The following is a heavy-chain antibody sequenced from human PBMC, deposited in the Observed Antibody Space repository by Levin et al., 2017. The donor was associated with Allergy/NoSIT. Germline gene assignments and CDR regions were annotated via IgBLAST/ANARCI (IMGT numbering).Heavy chain of an antibody. Sequence: PSETLSLTCAVYGGSFSGYYWSWIRQPPGKGLEWIGEINHSGSTNYNPSLKSRVTISVDTSKNQFSLKLSSVTAADTAVYYCAREKTFIRYFDLWGRGTLVTVSS. J-gene: IGHJ2*01. V-gene: IGHV4-34*01. CDR1: GGSFSGYY. CDR2: INHSGST. CDR3: AREKTFIRYFDL.